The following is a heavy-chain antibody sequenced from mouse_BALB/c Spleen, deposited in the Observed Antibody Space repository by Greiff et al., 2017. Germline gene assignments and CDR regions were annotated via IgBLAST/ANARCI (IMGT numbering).Heavy chain of an antibody. D-gene: IGHD2-12*01. CDR2: IRNKANGYTK. CDR3: ARSYNATYTLDY. V-gene: IGHV7-3*02. J-gene: IGHJ4*01. Sequence: EVKLVESGGGLVQPGGSLRLSCATSGFTFTDYYMSWVRQPPGKALEWLGCIRNKANGYTKEYSVSVKGRITISRDNSQSILYLQMNTLRAEDSAAYYCARSYNATYTLDYWGQGTSVTVSS. CDR1: GFTFTDYY.